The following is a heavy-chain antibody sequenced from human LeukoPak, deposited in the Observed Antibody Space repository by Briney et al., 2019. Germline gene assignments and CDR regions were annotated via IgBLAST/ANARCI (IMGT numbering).Heavy chain of an antibody. D-gene: IGHD5-18*01. J-gene: IGHJ4*02. CDR1: GYTLTELS. V-gene: IGHV1-24*01. Sequence: ASVKVSCKVSGYTLTELSIHWVRQAPGKGLEWMGGFDPEYGEIIYAQKFQGRATMTEDTSTDTAYMELSSLRSEDTAMYYCATDLATAMVKDQSNYWGQGTLVTVSS. CDR3: ATDLATAMVKDQSNY. CDR2: FDPEYGEI.